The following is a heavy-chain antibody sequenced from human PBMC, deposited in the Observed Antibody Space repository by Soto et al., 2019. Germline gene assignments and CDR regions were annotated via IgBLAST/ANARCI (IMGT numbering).Heavy chain of an antibody. V-gene: IGHV3-23*01. CDR2: ISGSGGST. D-gene: IGHD1-26*01. CDR1: GFTFSSYA. CDR3: ARLGSESGIHPNWFDP. J-gene: IGHJ5*02. Sequence: PVGSLRLSCAASGFTFSSYAMSWVRQAPGKGLEWVSAISGSGGSTYYADSVKGRFTISRDNSKNTLYLQMNSLRAEDTAVYYCARLGSESGIHPNWFDPWGQGTLVTVSS.